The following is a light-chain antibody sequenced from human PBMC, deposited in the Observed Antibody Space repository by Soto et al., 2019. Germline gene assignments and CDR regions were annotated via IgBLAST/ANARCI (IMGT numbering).Light chain of an antibody. CDR2: EVS. V-gene: IGLV2-18*02. J-gene: IGLJ1*01. Sequence: QSVLTQPPSVSGSPGQSVTISCTGTSSDVGSYNCVSWYQQPPGTAPKLMIYEVSNRPSGVPDRFSGSKSGNTASLTISGLQPEDEADYYCNSYTSSNTYVFGTGTKVTVL. CDR1: SSDVGSYNC. CDR3: NSYTSSNTYV.